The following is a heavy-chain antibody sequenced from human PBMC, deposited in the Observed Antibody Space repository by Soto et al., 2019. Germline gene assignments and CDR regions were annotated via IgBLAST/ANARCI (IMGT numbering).Heavy chain of an antibody. CDR2: VNPKRGNT. Sequence: QVQLVQSGAEMKKPGASVKVSCKTSGYTFTDYYIHWVRQAPGQGLEWLGWVNPKRGNTDYAQKFQGRVTMTRDTSIDTAYMELRNLRSDDTAVYFCARDEDDRSPRTNFDSWGQGTLVTVSS. J-gene: IGHJ4*02. V-gene: IGHV1-2*02. D-gene: IGHD2-15*01. CDR3: ARDEDDRSPRTNFDS. CDR1: GYTFTDYY.